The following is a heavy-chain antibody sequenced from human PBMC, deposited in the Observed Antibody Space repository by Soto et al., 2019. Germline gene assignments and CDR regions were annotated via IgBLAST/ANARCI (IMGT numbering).Heavy chain of an antibody. V-gene: IGHV4-39*01. CDR1: DGSMNSDSSY. CDR3: ARLGGYVSVGYYYLWDS. J-gene: IGHJ4*02. Sequence: NPSETLSLTCRVSDGSMNSDSSYWGWIRQPPGKGLEWIGVINHSGSTYHNLSLKGRVTMSVDASRNQFSLKLTSMTAADTAVYYCARLGGYVSVGYYYLWDSWGQGTLVTVS. CDR2: INHSGST. D-gene: IGHD3-22*01.